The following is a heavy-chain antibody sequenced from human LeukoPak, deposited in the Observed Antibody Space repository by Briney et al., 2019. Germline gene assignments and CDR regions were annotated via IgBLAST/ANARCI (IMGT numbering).Heavy chain of an antibody. CDR1: GFTFSIHG. CDR3: ARDLSSLGLDD. D-gene: IGHD7-27*01. Sequence: GGSLRLSCAASGFTFSIHGMNWFRQAPGKGLEWVSGIGASGSHTYFADSVKGRFSISRDNSKNTVSLQMNSLRAGDTALYFCARDLSSLGLDDWGEGTLVTVSS. J-gene: IGHJ4*02. CDR2: IGASGSHT. V-gene: IGHV3-23*01.